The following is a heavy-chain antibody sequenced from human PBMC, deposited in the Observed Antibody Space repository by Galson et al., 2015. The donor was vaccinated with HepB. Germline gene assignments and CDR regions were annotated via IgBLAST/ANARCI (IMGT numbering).Heavy chain of an antibody. CDR3: ARDAYSSSWRGEHYYYYMDV. Sequence: SLRLSCAASGFTFSSYSMNWVRQAPGKGLEWVSSISSSSSYIYYADSVKGRFTISRDNAKNSLYLQMNSLRAEDTAVYYCARDAYSSSWRGEHYYYYMDVWGKGTTVTVSS. D-gene: IGHD6-13*01. CDR2: ISSSSSYI. V-gene: IGHV3-21*01. CDR1: GFTFSSYS. J-gene: IGHJ6*03.